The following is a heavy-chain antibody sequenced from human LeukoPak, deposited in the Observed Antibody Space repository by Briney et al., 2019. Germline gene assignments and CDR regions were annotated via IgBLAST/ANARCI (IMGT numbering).Heavy chain of an antibody. J-gene: IGHJ6*03. CDR1: GYSISSGYY. CDR3: ARERRDYDFWSGYWPAYYMDV. CDR2: IYHSGST. Sequence: SETLSLTCTVSGYSISSGYYWGWIRQPPGKGLEWIGSIYHSGSTYSNPSLKSRVTISVDTSKNQFSLKLSSVTAADTAVYYCARERRDYDFWSGYWPAYYMDVWGKGTTVTVSS. V-gene: IGHV4-38-2*02. D-gene: IGHD3-3*01.